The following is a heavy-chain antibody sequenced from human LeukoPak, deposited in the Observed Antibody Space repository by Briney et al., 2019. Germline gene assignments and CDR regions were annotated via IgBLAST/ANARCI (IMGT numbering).Heavy chain of an antibody. CDR2: FSGSTGST. CDR1: GLTFSSYG. Sequence: GGSLRLSCAASGLTFSSYGMNWVRQAPGKGLEWVSGFSGSTGSTHYADSVKGRFTISRDNSRDTLSLQMNSLRGEDTAVYYCARGGMRGKISYTYYYMDVWGKGTTVTVSS. J-gene: IGHJ6*03. CDR3: ARGGMRGKISYTYYYMDV. V-gene: IGHV3-23*01. D-gene: IGHD2-2*02.